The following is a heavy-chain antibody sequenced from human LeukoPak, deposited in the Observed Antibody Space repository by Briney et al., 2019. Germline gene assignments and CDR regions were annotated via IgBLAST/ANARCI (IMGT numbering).Heavy chain of an antibody. D-gene: IGHD3-10*01. Sequence: SGPTLAHPTPALTLTFTCYGCTLSTRAAGVGWIRQPQVKHRECLTLIHWDDDKRYSPSLKSRLTITKDTSKNPVVLTMTNMDPVDTATYFCAHLYYYGLLSYYNVWFGHWGLGTLVTVSS. V-gene: IGHV2-5*02. CDR1: GCTLSTRAAG. CDR3: AHLYYYGLLSYYNVWFGH. J-gene: IGHJ5*02. CDR2: IHWDDDK.